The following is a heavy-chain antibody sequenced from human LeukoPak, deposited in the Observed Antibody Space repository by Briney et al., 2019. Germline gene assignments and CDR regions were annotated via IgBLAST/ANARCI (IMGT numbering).Heavy chain of an antibody. CDR1: GFTFDDYG. CDR2: IKQDGSER. CDR3: AKPITISGATDGFDI. Sequence: GGSLRLSCAASGFTFDDYGMSWVRQAPGKGLEWVANIKQDGSERYYVDSVKGRFTISRDNAKNSLYMQMNSLRAEDTAVYYCAKPITISGATDGFDIWGQGTKVTVSS. J-gene: IGHJ3*02. V-gene: IGHV3-7*01. D-gene: IGHD3-3*01.